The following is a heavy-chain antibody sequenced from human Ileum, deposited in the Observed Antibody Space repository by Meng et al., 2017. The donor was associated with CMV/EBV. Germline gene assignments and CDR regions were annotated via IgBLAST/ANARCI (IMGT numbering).Heavy chain of an antibody. Sequence: GESLKISCAASGFTFNNYWMTWVRQAPGKGLEWVANIKEDGSEKYYVNSVKGRFTISRDNAKKSLVLQMNSLRADDTAVYYCVRDQGLLANWGQGTLVTVSS. V-gene: IGHV3-7*01. CDR2: IKEDGSEK. CDR3: VRDQGLLAN. D-gene: IGHD2-15*01. CDR1: GFTFNNYW. J-gene: IGHJ4*02.